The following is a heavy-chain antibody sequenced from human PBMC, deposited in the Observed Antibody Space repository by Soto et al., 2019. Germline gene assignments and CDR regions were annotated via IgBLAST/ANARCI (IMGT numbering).Heavy chain of an antibody. CDR1: GFSFSTYG. V-gene: IGHV3-23*01. Sequence: EMQLLEYGGGLVQPGGSLRLSCVVSGFSFSTYGVTWVRQAPGKGLEWVCGVSGGSGVTHYTDSVKGRFTISGDDSKSTVDRDLSRLGAEDAAVYYCAKGKNIVVGPGVIDYWGQGTLVTVSS. CDR2: VSGGSGVT. J-gene: IGHJ4*02. D-gene: IGHD2-2*01. CDR3: AKGKNIVVGPGVIDY.